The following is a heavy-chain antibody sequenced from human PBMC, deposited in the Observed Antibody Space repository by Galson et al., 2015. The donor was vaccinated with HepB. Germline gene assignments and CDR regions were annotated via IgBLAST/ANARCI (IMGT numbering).Heavy chain of an antibody. CDR1: GFTFSSYA. V-gene: IGHV3-23*01. CDR2: ISGSGGST. CDR3: APLGEMGPGRSLFDY. Sequence: SLRLSCAASGFTFSSYAMSWVRQAPGKGLEWVSAISGSGGSTYYADSVKGRFTISRDNSKNTLYLQMNSLRAEDTAVYYCAPLGEMGPGRSLFDYWGQGTLVTVSS. D-gene: IGHD3-16*01. J-gene: IGHJ4*02.